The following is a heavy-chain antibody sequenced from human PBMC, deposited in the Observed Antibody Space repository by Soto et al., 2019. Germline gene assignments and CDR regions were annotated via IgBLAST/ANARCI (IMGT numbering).Heavy chain of an antibody. Sequence: QVQLVESGGGVVQPGRSLRLSCAASGFTFSSYGMHWVRQAPGKGLEWVAVISYDGSNKYYADSVKGRLTISRDNSKNTLYLQMNSLGGEDTAVYYCAKDNGSGCDWLRVGDASDIWGQGTMVTASS. CDR2: ISYDGSNK. CDR1: GFTFSSYG. D-gene: IGHD5-12*01. J-gene: IGHJ3*02. V-gene: IGHV3-30*18. CDR3: AKDNGSGCDWLRVGDASDI.